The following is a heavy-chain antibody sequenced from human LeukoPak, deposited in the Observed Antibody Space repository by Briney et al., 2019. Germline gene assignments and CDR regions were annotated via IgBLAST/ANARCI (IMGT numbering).Heavy chain of an antibody. CDR1: GFTFSNAW. CDR2: ISYDGSNK. D-gene: IGHD1-26*01. J-gene: IGHJ4*02. Sequence: GGSLRLSCAASGFTFSNAWMSWVRQAPGKGLEWVAIISYDGSNKYYADSVKGRFTISRDNSKNTLYLQMNSLRAEDTAVYYCARDAEWELPADYWGQGNLVTVSS. V-gene: IGHV3-30-3*01. CDR3: ARDAEWELPADY.